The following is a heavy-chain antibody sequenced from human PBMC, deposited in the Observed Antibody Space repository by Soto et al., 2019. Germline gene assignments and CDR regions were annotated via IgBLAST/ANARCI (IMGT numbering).Heavy chain of an antibody. D-gene: IGHD5-12*01. CDR2: IYYSGST. J-gene: IGHJ4*02. V-gene: IGHV4-31*03. CDR1: GGPISSGGYY. Sequence: SETLSLTCTVSGGPISSGGYYWSWIRQHPGKGLEWIGYIYYSGSTYYNPSLKSRVTISVDTSKNQFSLKLSSVTAADTAVYYCARDAARDGYNEFDYWGQGTLVTVSS. CDR3: ARDAARDGYNEFDY.